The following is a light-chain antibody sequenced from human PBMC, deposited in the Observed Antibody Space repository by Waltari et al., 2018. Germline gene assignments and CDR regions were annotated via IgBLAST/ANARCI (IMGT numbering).Light chain of an antibody. V-gene: IGLV2-11*01. Sequence: SALTQPRPVSGSPGQSVTISCTGTTNDLGSYNYVPWYQQHPGKAPTLIILDVTKRPSGVPDRLSGSKSGNTASLTISGLRAEDEAEYYCCSYAGSYTWVFGGGTKLTVV. CDR1: TNDLGSYNY. J-gene: IGLJ3*02. CDR2: DVT. CDR3: CSYAGSYTWV.